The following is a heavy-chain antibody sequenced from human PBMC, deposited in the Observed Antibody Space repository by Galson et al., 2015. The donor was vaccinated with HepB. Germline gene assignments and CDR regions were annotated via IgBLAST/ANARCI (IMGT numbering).Heavy chain of an antibody. J-gene: IGHJ6*03. CDR1: GFTFSSYG. D-gene: IGHD3-3*01. V-gene: IGHV3-30*18. CDR3: AKGVFGVVTNDCYMDV. CDR2: ISYDGSNK. Sequence: SLRLSCAASGFTFSSYGMHWVRQAPGKGLEWVAVISYDGSNKYYADSVKGRFTISRDNSKNTLYLQMNSLRAEDTAVYYCAKGVFGVVTNDCYMDVWGKGTTVTVSS.